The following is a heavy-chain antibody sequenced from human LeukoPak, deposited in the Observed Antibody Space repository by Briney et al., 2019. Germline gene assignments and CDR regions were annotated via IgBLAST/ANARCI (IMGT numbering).Heavy chain of an antibody. CDR1: GFTFRSYW. V-gene: IGHV3-74*01. D-gene: IGHD1-26*01. J-gene: IGHJ4*02. CDR2: ISPDGTGT. Sequence: PGGSLRLSCAASGFTFRSYWMHWVRQAPGKGLVWVSRISPDGTGTNYADSVKGRFTISRDNAKNTLYLQMNSLRVEGTAVHYCATVGMGATIGYWGQGTLVTVSS. CDR3: ATVGMGATIGY.